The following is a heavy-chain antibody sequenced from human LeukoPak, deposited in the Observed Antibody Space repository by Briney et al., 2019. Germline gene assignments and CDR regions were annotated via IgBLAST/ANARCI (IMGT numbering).Heavy chain of an antibody. D-gene: IGHD6-19*01. CDR2: ISYSGDT. J-gene: IGHJ1*01. Sequence: SETLSLTCSVSGGSVGSNYWSWVRQPPGKGLEWIGYISYSGDTKYNPSLKSRLSMSVDTSKNQCSLMLTSVTAADTAVYYCARGSGWYPHWGQGTLVTVPS. V-gene: IGHV4-59*02. CDR3: ARGSGWYPH. CDR1: GGSVGSNY.